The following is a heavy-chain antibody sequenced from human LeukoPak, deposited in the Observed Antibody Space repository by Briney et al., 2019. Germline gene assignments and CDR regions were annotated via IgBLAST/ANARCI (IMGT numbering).Heavy chain of an antibody. CDR3: ARAPWAYGNYVHAFDI. V-gene: IGHV4-38-2*02. D-gene: IGHD4-11*01. Sequence: SETLSLTCTVSGYSISSGYYWAWIRQPPGKGLEWIGSIYSGGRIYYNPSLKSRVSISIDTSNHDLSLKVTSVTAADTAGYYCARAPWAYGNYVHAFDIWGQGTMVTVSS. CDR2: IYSGGRI. J-gene: IGHJ3*02. CDR1: GYSISSGYY.